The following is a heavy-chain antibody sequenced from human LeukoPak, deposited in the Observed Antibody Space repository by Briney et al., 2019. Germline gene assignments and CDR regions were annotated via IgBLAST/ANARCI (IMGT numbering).Heavy chain of an antibody. D-gene: IGHD6-13*01. J-gene: IGHJ4*02. CDR2: ISSDGNNK. CDR1: GFTLSSYG. V-gene: IGHV3-30*03. Sequence: GGSLRLSCAASGFTLSSYGMHWVRQAPGKGLEWVALISSDGNNKYYADSVKGRFSISRDNSKNTLYLQMNSLRAEDTAVYSCARIGYSISWSGDYWGQGSLVTVSS. CDR3: ARIGYSISWSGDY.